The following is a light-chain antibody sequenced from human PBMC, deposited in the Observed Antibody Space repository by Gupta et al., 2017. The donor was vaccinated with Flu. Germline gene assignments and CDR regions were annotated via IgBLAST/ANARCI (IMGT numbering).Light chain of an antibody. CDR3: SSWDESLSVSL. J-gene: IGLJ3*02. Sequence: QSVLPQPPSASGTPGQTVTFSCSGSSSNIGSNFVFWYQQFPGTAPKLLIYRDNKRPSGVPDRFSGSKSGTSASLAISGVRSEDEADYFCSSWDESLSVSLFGGGTRLTVL. CDR1: SSNIGSNF. V-gene: IGLV1-47*01. CDR2: RDN.